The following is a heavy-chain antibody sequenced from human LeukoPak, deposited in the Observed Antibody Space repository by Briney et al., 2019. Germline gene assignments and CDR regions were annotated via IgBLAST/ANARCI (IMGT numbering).Heavy chain of an antibody. Sequence: GAAVKVSCKASGYAFTSYGISWVRQAPGQGLEWMGWISAYNGNTNYAQKLQGRVTMATDTPTSTAYMELRSLRSDDTAVYYCARDFYSGSYYDYWGQGTLVTVSS. CDR3: ARDFYSGSYYDY. CDR2: ISAYNGNT. J-gene: IGHJ4*02. CDR1: GYAFTSYG. V-gene: IGHV1-18*01. D-gene: IGHD1-26*01.